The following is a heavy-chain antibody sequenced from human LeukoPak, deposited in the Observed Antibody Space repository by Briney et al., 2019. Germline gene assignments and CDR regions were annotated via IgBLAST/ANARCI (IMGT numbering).Heavy chain of an antibody. D-gene: IGHD1-1*01. Sequence: GGSLRLSCAASGFTFSSYAMHWVRQAPGKGLEWVAVISYDGSNKYYADSVKGRFTISRDNSKNTLYLQMNSLRAEDTAVYYCARGYNWNDAFFDYWGQGTLVTVSS. CDR2: ISYDGSNK. CDR1: GFTFSSYA. CDR3: ARGYNWNDAFFDY. J-gene: IGHJ4*02. V-gene: IGHV3-30-3*01.